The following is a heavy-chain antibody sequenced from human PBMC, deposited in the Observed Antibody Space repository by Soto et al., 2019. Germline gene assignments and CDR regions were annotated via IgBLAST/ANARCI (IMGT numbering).Heavy chain of an antibody. J-gene: IGHJ3*02. Sequence: QVQLQESGPGLVKPSQTLSLTCTVSGGSISSGDYYWSWIRQPPGKGLEWIGYIYYSGSTYYNPSRKSRVTISVDTSKNQFSLKLSSVTAADTAVYYCARATVTSKDAFDIWGQGTMVTVSS. D-gene: IGHD4-17*01. CDR3: ARATVTSKDAFDI. CDR2: IYYSGST. CDR1: GGSISSGDYY. V-gene: IGHV4-30-4*01.